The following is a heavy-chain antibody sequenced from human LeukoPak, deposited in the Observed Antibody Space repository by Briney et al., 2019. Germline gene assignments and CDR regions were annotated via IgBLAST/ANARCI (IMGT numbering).Heavy chain of an antibody. J-gene: IGHJ4*02. CDR2: INPNSGGT. CDR1: GYTFTDYY. Sequence: ASVKVSCKASGYTFTDYYMHWVRQAPGQGLEWMGRINPNSGGTNYAQKFQGRVTMTRDTPISTVYMELSRLRSDYTAVYYCARVGYYESSGYYEYWGQGTLVTVSS. CDR3: ARVGYYESSGYYEY. D-gene: IGHD3-22*01. V-gene: IGHV1-2*06.